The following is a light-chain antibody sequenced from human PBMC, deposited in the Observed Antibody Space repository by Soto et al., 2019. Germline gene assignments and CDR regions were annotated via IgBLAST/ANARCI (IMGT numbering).Light chain of an antibody. CDR2: GAS. Sequence: EIVMTHSPATLSVSPGERATLSCRASQSVSSNLAWYQQKPGQAPRLLIYGASTRATGIPARLSGSGSGTELTLTISNLQSEDFAVYYCQQYNNWPPRAWTFGQGTKVEIK. V-gene: IGKV3-15*01. J-gene: IGKJ1*01. CDR1: QSVSSN. CDR3: QQYNNWPPRAWT.